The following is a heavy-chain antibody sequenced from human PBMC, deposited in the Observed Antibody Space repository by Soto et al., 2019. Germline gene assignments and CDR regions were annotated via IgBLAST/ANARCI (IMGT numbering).Heavy chain of an antibody. J-gene: IGHJ5*02. CDR1: GYTLTELS. V-gene: IGHV1-24*01. CDR3: ATAPSHVAIAVAGYNWFDP. CDR2: FDPEDGET. D-gene: IGHD6-19*01. Sequence: WASVKVSCKVSGYTLTELSMHWVRQAPGKGLEWMGGFDPEDGETIYAQKFQGRVTMTEDTSTDTAYMELSSLRSEDTAVYYCATAPSHVAIAVAGYNWFDPWGQGTLVTVSS.